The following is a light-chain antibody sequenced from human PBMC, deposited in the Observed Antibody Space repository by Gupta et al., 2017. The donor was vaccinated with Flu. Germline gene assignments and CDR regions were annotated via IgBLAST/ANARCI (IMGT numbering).Light chain of an antibody. CDR3: QQYKSYPLT. V-gene: IGKV1-16*02. CDR1: QDINND. Sequence: DIQVTQSPSSLSASVGDRVTITCRASQDINNDLAWFQQKPGKAPKSLIYGASSLQSGVPSNFSGSGSGTDFTLTITSLQPEDFATYYCQQYKSYPLTFGGGTKVEIK. J-gene: IGKJ4*01. CDR2: GAS.